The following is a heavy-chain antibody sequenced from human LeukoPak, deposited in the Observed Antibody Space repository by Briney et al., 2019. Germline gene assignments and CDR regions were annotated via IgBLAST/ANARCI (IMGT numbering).Heavy chain of an antibody. J-gene: IGHJ4*02. D-gene: IGHD3-22*01. CDR2: IYYSGST. CDR3: ARPSFYDSSGYTLDY. CDR1: GGSISSSSYY. V-gene: IGHV4-39*07. Sequence: TPSETLSLTCTVSGGSISSSSYYWGWIRQPPGKGLEWIGSIYYSGSTYYNPSLKSRVTISVDTSKNQFSLKLSSVTAADTAVYYCARPSFYDSSGYTLDYWGQGTLVTVSS.